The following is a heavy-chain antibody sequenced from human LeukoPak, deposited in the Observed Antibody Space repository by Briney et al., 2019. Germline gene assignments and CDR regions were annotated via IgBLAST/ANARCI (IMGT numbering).Heavy chain of an antibody. CDR3: SRKVPYYDFWSGYYFDY. CDR2: VYYSGST. V-gene: IGHV4-30-4*01. D-gene: IGHD3-3*01. J-gene: IGHJ4*02. Sequence: PSETLSLTCTVSGGCISSGDYYWSWIRQPPGKGLEWSGYVYYSGSTYYNPSLKSRVTISVDTSKNQFSLKLSSVTAADTAVYYCSRKVPYYDFWSGYYFDYWGQGTLVTVSS. CDR1: GGCISSGDYY.